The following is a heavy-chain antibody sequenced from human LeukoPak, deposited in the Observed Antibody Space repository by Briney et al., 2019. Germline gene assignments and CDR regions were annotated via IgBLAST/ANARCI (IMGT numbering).Heavy chain of an antibody. J-gene: IGHJ4*02. CDR3: ARVTGSIDY. Sequence: GASVKVSCKASGYTLTSYDINWVRQATGQGLEWMGWMNPKSGNTGFAQKFQGRVTMTRDTSISTAYMELGSLRSEDTAVYYCARVTGSIDYWGQGTLVTVSS. V-gene: IGHV1-8*01. CDR1: GYTLTSYD. D-gene: IGHD1-26*01. CDR2: MNPKSGNT.